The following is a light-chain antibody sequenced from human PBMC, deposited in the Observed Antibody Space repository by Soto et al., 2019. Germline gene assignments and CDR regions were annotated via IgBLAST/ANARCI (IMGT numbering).Light chain of an antibody. CDR3: QQYNNWPPIT. V-gene: IGKV3-15*01. Sequence: EIVMTQSPATLSVSPGERATLSCRASQSVSSDLAWYQQRPGQAPRLLIQGATTRATGVPARFSGSGSGTEFTLAISSLQAEDFAVYYCQQYNNWPPITFGQGTRLETK. CDR2: GAT. CDR1: QSVSSD. J-gene: IGKJ5*01.